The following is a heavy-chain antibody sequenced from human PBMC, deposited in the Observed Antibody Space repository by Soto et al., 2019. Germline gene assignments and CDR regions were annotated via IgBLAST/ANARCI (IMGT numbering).Heavy chain of an antibody. Sequence: PSETLSLTCSVSGDTIPSDYWSWIRQPPGKRLEWIGYMYYTGSTRYNPSLGSRVTFSVDASKNQFSLNLSSVTAADTAVYYCARGFYDTGGYSSPFDIWGQGILVTVSS. J-gene: IGHJ5*02. CDR2: MYYTGST. D-gene: IGHD3-22*01. CDR1: GDTIPSDY. V-gene: IGHV4-59*01. CDR3: ARGFYDTGGYSSPFDI.